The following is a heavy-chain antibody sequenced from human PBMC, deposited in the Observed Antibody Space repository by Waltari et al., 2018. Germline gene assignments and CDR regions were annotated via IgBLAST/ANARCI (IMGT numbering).Heavy chain of an antibody. V-gene: IGHV3-74*01. CDR2: INTDGSIT. D-gene: IGHD6-13*01. Sequence: EVQLVESGGGVVQPGGSLRLPCAASGFTFTTSWLHWVRQAPGKGLVSVSHINTDGSITNYADSVKGRFTISRDNAKNTLFLQMNSLRAEDTAVYYCVLYSSSFLGDCWGQGTLVTVSS. J-gene: IGHJ4*02. CDR1: GFTFTTSW. CDR3: VLYSSSFLGDC.